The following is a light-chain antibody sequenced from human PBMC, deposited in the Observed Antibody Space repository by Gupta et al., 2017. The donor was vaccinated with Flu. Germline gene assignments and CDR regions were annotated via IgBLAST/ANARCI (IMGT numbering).Light chain of an antibody. CDR2: EVR. V-gene: IGLV2-18*02. CDR1: SSDVGIYNR. CDR3: SSYTNDDTWV. Sequence: SVTISCTGTSSDVGIYNRVSWYQQPPGTAPNLIISEVRSRPSGVPARLSGSKSGNTASLTISGLQAEDEADYYCSSYTNDDTWVFGGGTKLTVL. J-gene: IGLJ3*02.